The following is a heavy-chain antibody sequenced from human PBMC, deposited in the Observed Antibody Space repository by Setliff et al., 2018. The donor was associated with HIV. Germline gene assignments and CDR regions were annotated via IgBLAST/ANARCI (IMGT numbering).Heavy chain of an antibody. J-gene: IGHJ5*02. CDR1: TESPTRYD. CDR2: IDDSGSI. Sequence: SETLSLTCAVYTESPTRYDWAWIRQSPEKGLEWIGEIDDSGSIIYNPSLQSRVTMSVDTPKNQFSLKVRSLTAADTGLYYCARVKSIKTTLVRLWPRFDLWGQGTQVTVSS. CDR3: ARVKSIKTTLVRLWPRFDL. V-gene: IGHV4-34*01. D-gene: IGHD3-10*01.